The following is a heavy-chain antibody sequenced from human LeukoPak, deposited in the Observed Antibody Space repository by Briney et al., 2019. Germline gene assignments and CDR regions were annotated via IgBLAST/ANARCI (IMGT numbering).Heavy chain of an antibody. J-gene: IGHJ4*02. Sequence: GGSLRLSCAASGFAFRSYGMTWVRQAPGKGLEWVSAISDDASKTYYADSVRGRFAISRDNSKNTLYLQMNSLRAEDTAVYYCARDRFFDYWGQGTLVTVSS. D-gene: IGHD3-3*01. CDR3: ARDRFFDY. V-gene: IGHV3-23*01. CDR1: GFAFRSYG. CDR2: ISDDASKT.